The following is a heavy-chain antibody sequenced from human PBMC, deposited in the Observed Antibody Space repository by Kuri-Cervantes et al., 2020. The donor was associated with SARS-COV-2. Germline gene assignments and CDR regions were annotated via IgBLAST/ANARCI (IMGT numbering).Heavy chain of an antibody. V-gene: IGHV1-58*01. CDR1: GFTFRSSA. D-gene: IGHD5-12*01. Sequence: SVKVSCKASGFTFRSSAVQWVRQARGQHLEWIGRIVVGSGDTNYAQEFHERVTITRDVSTSTAYMELSSLRSEDTAVYYCATGGTYSGYAGGGMDVWGQGTTVPSP. CDR3: ATGGTYSGYAGGGMDV. CDR2: IVVGSGDT. J-gene: IGHJ6*02.